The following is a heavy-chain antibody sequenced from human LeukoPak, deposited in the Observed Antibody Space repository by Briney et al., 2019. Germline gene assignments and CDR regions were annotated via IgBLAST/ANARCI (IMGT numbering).Heavy chain of an antibody. V-gene: IGHV3-30*19. CDR1: GFTFSNYG. CDR3: ARDYGVYCSSTSCYTYYFDY. CDR2: IWYDGSEK. D-gene: IGHD2-2*02. J-gene: IGHJ4*02. Sequence: GGSLRLPCVASGFTFSNYGMHWVRQAPGKGLEWVAVIWYDGSEKYYADSVKGRFTISRDNSKNTLYLQMNSLRAEDTAVYYCARDYGVYCSSTSCYTYYFDYWGQGTLVTVSS.